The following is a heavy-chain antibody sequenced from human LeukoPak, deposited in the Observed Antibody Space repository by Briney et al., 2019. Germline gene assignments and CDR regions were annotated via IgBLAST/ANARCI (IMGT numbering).Heavy chain of an antibody. J-gene: IGHJ6*04. V-gene: IGHV4-34*01. Sequence: PSETLSLTCAVYGGSFSGYYWSWIRQPPGKGLEWIGEINHSGSTNYNPSLKSRVTISVDTSKNQFSLKLSSVTAADTAVCYCARVTITMVRGGYYYYYYGMDVWGKGTTVTVSS. CDR3: ARVTITMVRGGYYYYYYGMDV. CDR1: GGSFSGYY. D-gene: IGHD3-10*01. CDR2: INHSGST.